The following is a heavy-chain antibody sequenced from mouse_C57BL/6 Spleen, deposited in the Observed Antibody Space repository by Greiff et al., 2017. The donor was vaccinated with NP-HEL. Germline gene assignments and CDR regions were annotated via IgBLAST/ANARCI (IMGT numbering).Heavy chain of an antibody. J-gene: IGHJ3*01. V-gene: IGHV5-6*01. D-gene: IGHD1-1*01. CDR3: ARQGSGSSYRFAY. CDR1: GFTFSSYG. CDR2: ISSGGSYT. Sequence: EVMLVESGGDLVKPGGSLKLSCAASGFTFSSYGMSWVRQTPDKRLEWVATISSGGSYTYYPDSVKGRFTISRDNAKNTLYLQMSSLKSEDTAMYYCARQGSGSSYRFAYWGQGTLVTVSA.